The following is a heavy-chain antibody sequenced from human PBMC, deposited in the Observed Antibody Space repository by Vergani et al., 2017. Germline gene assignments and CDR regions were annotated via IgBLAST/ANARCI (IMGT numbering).Heavy chain of an antibody. J-gene: IGHJ6*03. Sequence: EVRLLESGGGLVQPGGSLRLSCVGSGFTFTSYAMNWVRQAPGKGLEWVSGISGSGATSYYAESMKGRFAMSRDNSKNTVYVQMNNLKPEDTAVYYCAKGGVGAETSYYYMDVWGKGTTVTVSS. CDR1: GFTFTSYA. CDR2: ISGSGATS. CDR3: AKGGVGAETSYYYMDV. V-gene: IGHV3-23*01. D-gene: IGHD3-10*01.